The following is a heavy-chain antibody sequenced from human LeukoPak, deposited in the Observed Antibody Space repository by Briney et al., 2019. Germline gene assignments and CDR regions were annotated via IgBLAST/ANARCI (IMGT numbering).Heavy chain of an antibody. Sequence: PSETLSLTCTVSGGSISSYYWTWVRQPAGKGLEWIGRIYATGSTNYNPSLKSRVTISVDKSKNQFSLKLSSVTAADTAVYYCARTYSGSYYAGWFDPWGQGTLVTVSS. D-gene: IGHD1-26*01. J-gene: IGHJ5*02. CDR1: GGSISSYY. V-gene: IGHV4-4*07. CDR3: ARTYSGSYYAGWFDP. CDR2: IYATGST.